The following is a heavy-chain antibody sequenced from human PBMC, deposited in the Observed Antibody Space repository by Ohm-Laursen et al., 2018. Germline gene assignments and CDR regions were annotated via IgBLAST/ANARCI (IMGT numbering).Heavy chain of an antibody. CDR2: IYYSGST. D-gene: IGHD3-10*01. Sequence: GTLSLTCTVSGGSINNYYWSWIRQPPGKGLEWIGHIYYSGSTNYNPSLKSRVTISVDTSKNQFSLKVTSVTAADTAVYYCARLGGGSGYHYYGMDVWGQGTTVTVSS. J-gene: IGHJ6*02. CDR1: GGSINNYY. V-gene: IGHV4-59*08. CDR3: ARLGGGSGYHYYGMDV.